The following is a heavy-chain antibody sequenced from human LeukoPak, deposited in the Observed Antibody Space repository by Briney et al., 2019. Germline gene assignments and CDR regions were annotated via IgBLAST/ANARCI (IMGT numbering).Heavy chain of an antibody. CDR1: GFTFNNAW. Sequence: GGSLRLSCAASGFTFNNAWMSWVRQAPGKGLEWVSSISSSSSYIYYADSVKGRFTISRDNAKNSLYLQMNSLRAEDTAVYYCARDLSPRITMVRGAPHWGQGTLVTVSS. V-gene: IGHV3-21*01. D-gene: IGHD3-10*01. CDR2: ISSSSSYI. J-gene: IGHJ4*02. CDR3: ARDLSPRITMVRGAPH.